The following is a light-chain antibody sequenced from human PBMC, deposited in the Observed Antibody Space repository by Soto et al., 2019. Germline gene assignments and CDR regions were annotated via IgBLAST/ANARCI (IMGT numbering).Light chain of an antibody. CDR1: QSISSW. J-gene: IGKJ1*01. CDR3: QQYNSYWT. CDR2: DAS. Sequence: DIQMTQSPSTLSASVGDRVTITCRASQSISSWLAWYQQKPGKAHKLLIYDASSLESGVPSRFSGRGSGTEFTLTISSLQPDDFATYYCQQYNSYWTFGQGTKADIK. V-gene: IGKV1-5*01.